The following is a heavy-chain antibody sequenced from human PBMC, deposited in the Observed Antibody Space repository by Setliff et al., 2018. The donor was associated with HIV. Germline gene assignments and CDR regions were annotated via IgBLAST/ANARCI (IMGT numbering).Heavy chain of an antibody. D-gene: IGHD3-10*01. Sequence: GESLKISCKASGDKSMTYWIGWVRQMPGKGLEWMGIIFPGDSGTKYSPSFEGQVTISADKSINTAYLQWTSLRASDTAMYYCAKHMVRGAITGEAFDVWGQGTMVTVS. CDR1: GDKSMTYW. V-gene: IGHV5-51*01. CDR3: AKHMVRGAITGEAFDV. CDR2: IFPGDSGT. J-gene: IGHJ3*01.